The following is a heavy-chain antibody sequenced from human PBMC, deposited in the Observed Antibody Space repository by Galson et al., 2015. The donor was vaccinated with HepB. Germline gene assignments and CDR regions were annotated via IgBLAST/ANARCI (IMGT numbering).Heavy chain of an antibody. D-gene: IGHD2-21*02. CDR2: ISYDGSNK. Sequence: SLRLSCAASGFTFSSYGMHWVRQAPGKGLEWVAVISYDGSNKYYADSVKGRFTISRDNSKNTLYLQMNSLRAEDTAVYYCAKSCCGGDFLPDFDYWGQGTLVTVSS. CDR1: GFTFSSYG. CDR3: AKSCCGGDFLPDFDY. J-gene: IGHJ4*02. V-gene: IGHV3-30*18.